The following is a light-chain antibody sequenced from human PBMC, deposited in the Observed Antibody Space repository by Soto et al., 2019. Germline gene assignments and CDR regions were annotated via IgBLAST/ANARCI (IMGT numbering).Light chain of an antibody. Sequence: QPVLTQPPSASGTPGQGVTISCSGGSSNIGTNYVFWYQHLPGTAPKLLIYRNNERPSGVPDRFSGSKSGTSASLAISGLRSEDEAVYYCAGWDASLSGWVFGGGTKLTVL. CDR1: SSNIGTNY. J-gene: IGLJ3*02. V-gene: IGLV1-47*01. CDR2: RNN. CDR3: AGWDASLSGWV.